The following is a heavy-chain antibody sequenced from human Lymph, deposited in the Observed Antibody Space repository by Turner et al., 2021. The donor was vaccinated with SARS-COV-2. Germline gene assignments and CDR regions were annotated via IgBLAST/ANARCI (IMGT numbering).Heavy chain of an antibody. V-gene: IGHV3-43*02. Sequence: GVSGGGEVPPGRYLRLPCAASGSTFDDYAMHWVRQAPGKGLEWVSLISGDGGGTYYADSVKGRFTISRDNSKNSLSLQMNSLRAEDTAVYYCAKDPGYCSGGSCYSRTYFDFWGQGTLVTVSA. CDR3: AKDPGYCSGGSCYSRTYFDF. D-gene: IGHD2-15*01. J-gene: IGHJ4*02. CDR1: GSTFDDYA. CDR2: ISGDGGGT.